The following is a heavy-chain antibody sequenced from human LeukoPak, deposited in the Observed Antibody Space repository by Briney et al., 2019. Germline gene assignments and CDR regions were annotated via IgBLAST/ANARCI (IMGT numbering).Heavy chain of an antibody. D-gene: IGHD3-3*01. CDR1: GFTFSSYA. J-gene: IGHJ4*02. CDR3: ATDRGWRTSGYYLYYFEY. V-gene: IGHV3-7*01. CDR2: IKHDGSEK. Sequence: GGSLRLSCAGSGFTFSSYAMSWVRQAPGKGLEWVASIKHDGSEKYYVDSVRGRFTISRDNTMNSLYLQMSSLRAEDTAVYYCATDRGWRTSGYYLYYFEYWGQGTLVTFSS.